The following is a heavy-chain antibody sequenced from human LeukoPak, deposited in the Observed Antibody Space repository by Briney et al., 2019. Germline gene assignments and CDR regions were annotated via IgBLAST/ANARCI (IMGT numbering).Heavy chain of an antibody. Sequence: ASVKVSCKASGYTFTSYGISWVRQAPGQGLEWMGWISAYNGNTNYAQKLQGRVTMTTDTSTSTAYMELRSLRSDDTAVYYCARDKGYDSSGYYYYFDYWGQGTLVAVSS. D-gene: IGHD3-22*01. V-gene: IGHV1-18*01. J-gene: IGHJ4*02. CDR1: GYTFTSYG. CDR2: ISAYNGNT. CDR3: ARDKGYDSSGYYYYFDY.